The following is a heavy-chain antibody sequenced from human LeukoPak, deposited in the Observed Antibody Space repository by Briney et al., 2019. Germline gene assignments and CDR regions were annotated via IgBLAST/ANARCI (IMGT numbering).Heavy chain of an antibody. CDR2: IRYDGSNK. CDR3: AKEWTGIAVAGYFDY. Sequence: GGSLRLSCAASGFTFSSYGMHWVRQAPGKGLEWVAFIRYDGSNKYYADSVKGRFTISRDNSKNTLYLQMNSLRAEDTAVYCCAKEWTGIAVAGYFDYWGQGTLVTVSS. V-gene: IGHV3-30*02. D-gene: IGHD6-19*01. CDR1: GFTFSSYG. J-gene: IGHJ4*02.